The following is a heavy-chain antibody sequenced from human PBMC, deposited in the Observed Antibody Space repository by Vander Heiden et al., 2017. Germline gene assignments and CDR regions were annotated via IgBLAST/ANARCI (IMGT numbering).Heavy chain of an antibody. CDR1: GGSFSRYH. CDR3: ARHPYYYDSSGYNNWFDP. D-gene: IGHD3-22*01. V-gene: IGHV4-59*08. CDR2: IYYSGST. Sequence: QVQLQESAPGLVKPSETLSLTCTVSGGSFSRYHWSCIRQPPGKGLEWIGYIYYSGSTNYNPSLKSRVTISVDTSKNKFSLKLSSVTAADTAVYYCARHPYYYDSSGYNNWFDPWGQGTLVTVSS. J-gene: IGHJ5*02.